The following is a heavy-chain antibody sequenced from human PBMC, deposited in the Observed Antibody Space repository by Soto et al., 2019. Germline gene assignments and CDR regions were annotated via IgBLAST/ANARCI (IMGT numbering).Heavy chain of an antibody. J-gene: IGHJ4*02. CDR1: GGTFNTCT. V-gene: IGHV1-69*02. D-gene: IGHD2-21*01. CDR2: FIPILDMA. CDR3: AITYCRDNACPRDFAF. Sequence: QVQVVQSGAEVKKPESSVKVSCKPSGGTFNTCTVNWVRLAPGHGLEWMGRFIPILDMANYAQKFQDRVTITADRSTFTAYMELNSLTSDDTSVYYCAITYCRDNACPRDFAFWGPGTRVTVSS.